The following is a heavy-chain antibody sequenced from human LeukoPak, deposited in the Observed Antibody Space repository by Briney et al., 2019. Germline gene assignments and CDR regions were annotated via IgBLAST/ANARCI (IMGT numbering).Heavy chain of an antibody. CDR1: GGSISSSSYY. Sequence: SETLSLTCTVSGGSISSSSYYWGWIRQPPGKGLEWIGSIYYSGSTYYNPSLKSRVAISVDTSKTQFSLKLSSVTAADTAVYYCARDRHYYGPGSYYYFDYWGQGTLVTVSS. CDR3: ARDRHYYGPGSYYYFDY. CDR2: IYYSGST. V-gene: IGHV4-39*07. J-gene: IGHJ4*02. D-gene: IGHD3-10*01.